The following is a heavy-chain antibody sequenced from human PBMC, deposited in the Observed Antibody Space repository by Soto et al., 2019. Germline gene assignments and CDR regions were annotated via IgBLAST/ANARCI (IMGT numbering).Heavy chain of an antibody. CDR3: ARTYYMDV. CDR2: INHSGST. Sequence: SETLSLTCAVYGGSFSGYYWNWIRQPPGKGLEWIGEINHSGSTNYNPSLKSRVTISVDTSKNQFSLKLSSVTAADTAVYYCARTYYMDVWGKGTTVPVSS. J-gene: IGHJ6*03. V-gene: IGHV4-34*01. CDR1: GGSFSGYY.